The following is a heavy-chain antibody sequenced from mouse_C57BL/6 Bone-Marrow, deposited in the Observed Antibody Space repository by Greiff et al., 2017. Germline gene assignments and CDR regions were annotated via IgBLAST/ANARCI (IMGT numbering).Heavy chain of an antibody. CDR3: ARRFAY. CDR2: IDPETGGT. CDR1: GYTFTDYE. V-gene: IGHV1-15*01. J-gene: IGHJ3*01. Sequence: VQRVESGAELVRPGASVTLSCKASGYTFTDYEMHWVKQTPVHGLEWIGAIDPETGGTAYNQRIKSKDILTAEKSTSTAYMELRSLTSEGSADYYCARRFAYWGEGTLVTVSA.